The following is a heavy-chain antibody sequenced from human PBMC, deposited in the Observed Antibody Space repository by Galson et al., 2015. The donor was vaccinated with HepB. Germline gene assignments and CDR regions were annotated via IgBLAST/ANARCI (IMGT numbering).Heavy chain of an antibody. CDR3: ARDGAMVRGVITHDY. Sequence: SLRLSCAASGFTFSSYWMSWVRQAPGKGLEWVANIKQDGSEKYYVDSVKGRFTISRDNAKNSLYLQMNSLRAEDTAVYYCARDGAMVRGVITHDYWGQGTLVTVSS. J-gene: IGHJ4*02. CDR1: GFTFSSYW. V-gene: IGHV3-7*03. D-gene: IGHD3-10*01. CDR2: IKQDGSEK.